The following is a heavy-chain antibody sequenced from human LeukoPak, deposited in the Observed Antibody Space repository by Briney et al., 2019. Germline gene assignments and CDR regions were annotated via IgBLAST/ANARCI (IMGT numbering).Heavy chain of an antibody. V-gene: IGHV4-59*01. CDR1: GGSISSYY. CDR3: ARGYYYGSGSYYLDY. Sequence: RPSETLSLTCTVSGGSISSYYWSWIRQPPGKGLEWVGYIYYSGSTNYNPSLKSRVTISVDTSKNQFSLKLSSVTAADTAVYYCARGYYYGSGSYYLDYWGQGTLVTVSS. J-gene: IGHJ4*02. CDR2: IYYSGST. D-gene: IGHD3-10*01.